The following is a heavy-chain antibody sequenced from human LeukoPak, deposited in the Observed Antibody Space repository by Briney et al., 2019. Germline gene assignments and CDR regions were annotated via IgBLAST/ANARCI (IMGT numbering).Heavy chain of an antibody. CDR3: ARVEGLGATTVGFDY. V-gene: IGHV1-69*04. CDR2: IIPLFGIA. J-gene: IGHJ4*02. D-gene: IGHD1-26*01. Sequence: GASVKVSCKASGGTFSSSAISWVRQAPGQELEWMGRIIPLFGIANYAQKFRGRVTITADKSTSTAYMELSSLRSEDTAVYYCARVEGLGATTVGFDYWGQGTLVTVSS. CDR1: GGTFSSSA.